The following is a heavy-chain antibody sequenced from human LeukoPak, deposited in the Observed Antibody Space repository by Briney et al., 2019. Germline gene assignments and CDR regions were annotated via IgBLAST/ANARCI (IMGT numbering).Heavy chain of an antibody. Sequence: ASVKVSCKASGYTFTSYYMHWVRQAPGQGLEWMGVINPSGGSTTYAQKFQGRVTMTRDMSTSTVYMELSSLRSEDTAVYYCARGGRRRNDAFDIWGQGTMVTVSS. J-gene: IGHJ3*02. CDR1: GYTFTSYY. V-gene: IGHV1-46*01. CDR3: ARGGRRRNDAFDI. CDR2: INPSGGST.